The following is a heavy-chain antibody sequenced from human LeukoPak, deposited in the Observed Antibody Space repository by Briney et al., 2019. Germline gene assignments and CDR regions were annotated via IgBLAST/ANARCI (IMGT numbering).Heavy chain of an antibody. CDR1: GFTFSSYA. V-gene: IGHV3-23*01. Sequence: GGSLRLSCAASGFTFSSYAMSWVRQAPGKGLEWVSAISGSGGSTYYADSVKGRFTISRDNSKNTLYLQMNSLRAEDTAVYYCAKDEYYYDSSGPNDAFDIWGQGTMVTVSS. CDR3: AKDEYYYDSSGPNDAFDI. CDR2: ISGSGGST. D-gene: IGHD3-22*01. J-gene: IGHJ3*02.